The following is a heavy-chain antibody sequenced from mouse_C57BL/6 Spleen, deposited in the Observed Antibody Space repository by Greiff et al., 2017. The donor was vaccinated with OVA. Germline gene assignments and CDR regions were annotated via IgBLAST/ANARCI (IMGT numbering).Heavy chain of an antibody. V-gene: IGHV1-55*01. Sequence: QVQLQQPGAELVKPGASVKMSCKASGYTFTSYWITWVKQRPGQGLEWIGDNYPGSGSTNYNEKFKSKATLTVDTSSSTAYMQLSSLTSEDSAVYYCARYYGTYYYAMDYWGQGTSVTVSS. D-gene: IGHD2-1*01. CDR1: GYTFTSYW. J-gene: IGHJ4*01. CDR3: ARYYGTYYYAMDY. CDR2: NYPGSGST.